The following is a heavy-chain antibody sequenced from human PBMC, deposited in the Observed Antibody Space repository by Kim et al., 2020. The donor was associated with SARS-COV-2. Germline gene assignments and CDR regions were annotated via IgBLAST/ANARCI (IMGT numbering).Heavy chain of an antibody. J-gene: IGHJ4*02. Sequence: SETLSLTCAVYGGSFSGYYWSWIRQPPGKGLEWIGEINHSGSTNYNPSLKSRVTISVDTSKNQFSLKLSSVTAADTAVYYCARDGSGSYYNEYFGYFDYWGQGTLVTVSS. CDR3: ARDGSGSYYNEYFGYFDY. D-gene: IGHD3-10*01. CDR1: GGSFSGYY. V-gene: IGHV4-34*01. CDR2: INHSGST.